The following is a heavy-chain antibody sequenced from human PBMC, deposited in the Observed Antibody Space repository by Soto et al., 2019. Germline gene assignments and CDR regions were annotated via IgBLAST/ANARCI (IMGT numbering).Heavy chain of an antibody. CDR2: ISSSSWTI. D-gene: IGHD2-2*01. CDR3: ARGPSAAAPLSDWYFDL. Sequence: EVQLVESGGGLVQPGGSLRLSCAASGFSFSSYSINWVRQAPGKGLEWVSYISSSSWTIYYADTVKGRFTISRDNAKNSLYLQMNSLRDEDTAVYYCARGPSAAAPLSDWYFDLWGRGTLVTVSS. CDR1: GFSFSSYS. V-gene: IGHV3-48*02. J-gene: IGHJ2*01.